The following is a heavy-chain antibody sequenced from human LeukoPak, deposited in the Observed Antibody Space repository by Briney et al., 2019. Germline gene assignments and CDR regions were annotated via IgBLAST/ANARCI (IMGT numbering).Heavy chain of an antibody. CDR3: ATDQEYSGYDSLGY. V-gene: IGHV1-24*01. D-gene: IGHD5-12*01. Sequence: ASVKVSCKVSGYTLTELSMHWVRQAPGKGLEWMGGFDPEDGETIYAQKFQGRVTMTEDTSTDTAYMELSSLRSEDTAVYYCATDQEYSGYDSLGYWGHGTLVTVSS. CDR1: GYTLTELS. CDR2: FDPEDGET. J-gene: IGHJ4*01.